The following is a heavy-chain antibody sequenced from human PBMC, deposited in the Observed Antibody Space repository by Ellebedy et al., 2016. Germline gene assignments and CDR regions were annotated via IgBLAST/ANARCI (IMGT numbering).Heavy chain of an antibody. CDR1: GFTFTTAG. Sequence: GGSLRLXXTAFGFTFTTAGMTWVRQDPGKGLEWVATIVFSGTATYYADSLKGRFIISRDNAKNSLFLQMNSLRAEDTTVYYCAKDSYDSGSYYLDAFDIWGQGTMVTVSS. CDR2: IVFSGTAT. V-gene: IGHV3-21*04. D-gene: IGHD3-10*01. J-gene: IGHJ3*02. CDR3: AKDSYDSGSYYLDAFDI.